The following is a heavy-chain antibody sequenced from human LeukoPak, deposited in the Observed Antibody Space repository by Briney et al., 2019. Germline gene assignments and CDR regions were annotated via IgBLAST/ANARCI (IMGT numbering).Heavy chain of an antibody. V-gene: IGHV3-73*01. CDR1: GFTFSGSA. J-gene: IGHJ6*02. Sequence: GGSLRLSCAASGFTFSGSAMHWVRQAHGKGLEWLGRIRSRANSYTTVYAAPVQGRFIISRDDSMNMAYLQMNSLRVEDTAVYYCTRHSDKYCSGAGCFHYNFYGLDVWGQGTTVTVSS. CDR2: IRSRANSYTT. D-gene: IGHD2-15*01. CDR3: TRHSDKYCSGAGCFHYNFYGLDV.